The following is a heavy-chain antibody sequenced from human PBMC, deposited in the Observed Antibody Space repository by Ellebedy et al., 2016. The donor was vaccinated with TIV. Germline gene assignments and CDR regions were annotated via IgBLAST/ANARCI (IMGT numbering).Heavy chain of an antibody. Sequence: ASVKVSCKASGYTFTSYVISWVRQAPGQGLEWMAWISAYTGNSNYAQKFQGRVTVTTDTSTSTAYLELRNLKSDAPAVYYCARDMVQGMVARYLWFDYWGQGTLVTVSS. CDR3: ARDMVQGMVARYLWFDY. J-gene: IGHJ4*02. D-gene: IGHD1-26*01. CDR1: GYTFTSYV. V-gene: IGHV1-18*01. CDR2: ISAYTGNS.